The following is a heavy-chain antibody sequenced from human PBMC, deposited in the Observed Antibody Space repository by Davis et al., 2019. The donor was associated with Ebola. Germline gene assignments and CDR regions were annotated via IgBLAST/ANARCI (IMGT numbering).Heavy chain of an antibody. V-gene: IGHV1-2*04. Sequence: ASVKVSCKASGYTFTGYYMHWVRQAPGQGLEWMGWINPNSGGTNYAQKFQGWVTMTRDTSISTAYMELSRLRSDDTAVYYCARDSGNLDYYYYYGMDVWGQGTTVTVSS. D-gene: IGHD2/OR15-2a*01. CDR3: ARDSGNLDYYYYYGMDV. CDR2: INPNSGGT. J-gene: IGHJ6*02. CDR1: GYTFTGYY.